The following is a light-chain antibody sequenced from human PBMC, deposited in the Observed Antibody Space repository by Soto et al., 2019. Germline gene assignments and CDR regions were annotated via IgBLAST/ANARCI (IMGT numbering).Light chain of an antibody. J-gene: IGKJ1*01. CDR3: QQYNTWPPWT. CDR1: QSVSSN. V-gene: IGKV3-15*01. CDR2: GAS. Sequence: REMTQSPATLSVSPGERATLSCRASQSVSSNLAWYQQKPGQAPRLLIYGASTRATGVPARFSGSGSGTEFSLTINGLQSEDFAIYYCQQYNTWPPWTFGLGTKVEIK.